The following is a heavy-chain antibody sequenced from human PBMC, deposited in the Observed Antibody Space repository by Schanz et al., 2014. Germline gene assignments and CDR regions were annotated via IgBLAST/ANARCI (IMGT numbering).Heavy chain of an antibody. V-gene: IGHV1-3*04. J-gene: IGHJ4*02. CDR3: ARGYGDSPTDF. CDR1: GYTFTSYA. D-gene: IGHD4-17*01. CDR2: INTGNGYT. Sequence: QVQLVQSGAEVKKPGASVKVSCKASGYTFTSYAMHWVRQAPGHRPEWMGRINTGNGYTHYSETFQDRVTITADRSTSTAYMELSSLRSEDTAVYYCARGYGDSPTDFWGQGTLVTVSS.